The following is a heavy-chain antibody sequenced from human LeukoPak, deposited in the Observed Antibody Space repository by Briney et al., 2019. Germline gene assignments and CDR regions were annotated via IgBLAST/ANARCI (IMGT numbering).Heavy chain of an antibody. CDR3: AREYYYDSEYYFDY. CDR2: IIPIFGTA. Sequence: ASVKVSFKASGGTFSSYAISWVRQAPGQGLEWMGGIIPIFGTANYAQKFQGRVTITADESTSTAYMELSSLRSEDTAVYYCAREYYYDSEYYFDYWGQGTLVTVSS. CDR1: GGTFSSYA. V-gene: IGHV1-69*13. J-gene: IGHJ4*02. D-gene: IGHD3-22*01.